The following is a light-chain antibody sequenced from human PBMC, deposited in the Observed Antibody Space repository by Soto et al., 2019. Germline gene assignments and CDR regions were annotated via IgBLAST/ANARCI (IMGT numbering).Light chain of an antibody. Sequence: EIVMTQSPATLSVSPGERVSLSCRASQNIHDKLAWYQQKPGQTPRLLIYDASTRATGISGSFSGSGSGTDFTLTISRLEPEDFEVYFCQWYGRSPRTFGQGTKVDIK. CDR3: QWYGRSPRT. V-gene: IGKV3-20*01. J-gene: IGKJ1*01. CDR2: DAS. CDR1: QNIHDK.